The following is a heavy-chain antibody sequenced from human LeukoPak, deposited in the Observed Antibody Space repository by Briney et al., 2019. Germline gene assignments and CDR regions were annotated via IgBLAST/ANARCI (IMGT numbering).Heavy chain of an antibody. V-gene: IGHV1-2*02. CDR2: INLNSGDP. J-gene: IGHJ6*03. CDR3: ARSLPPNYYYNYYMDV. Sequence: ASVKVSCKASGYTFSAHYMHWVRQAPGQGPEWMGWINLNSGDPKYSQKFQGRVTMTRDTSIDTAYMELSRLISDDTAVYYCARSLPPNYYYNYYMDVWGNGTTVTVSS. CDR1: GYTFSAHY.